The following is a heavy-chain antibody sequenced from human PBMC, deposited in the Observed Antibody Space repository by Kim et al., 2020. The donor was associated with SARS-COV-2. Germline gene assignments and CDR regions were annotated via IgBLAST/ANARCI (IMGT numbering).Heavy chain of an antibody. CDR2: INHSGST. Sequence: SETLSLTCAVYGGSFSGYYWSWIRQPPGKGLEWIGEINHSGSTNYNPSLKSRVTISVDTSKNQFSLKLSSVTAADTAVYYCARGLNGGLFSGLDYWGQGTLVTVSS. J-gene: IGHJ4*02. CDR1: GGSFSGYY. D-gene: IGHD2-8*02. CDR3: ARGLNGGLFSGLDY. V-gene: IGHV4-34*01.